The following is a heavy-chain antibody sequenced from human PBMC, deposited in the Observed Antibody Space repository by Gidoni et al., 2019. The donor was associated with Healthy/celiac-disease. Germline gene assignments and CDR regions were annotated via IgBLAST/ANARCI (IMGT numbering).Heavy chain of an antibody. CDR1: GVTFSSDG. D-gene: IGHD6-6*01. Sequence: QVQLVESGGGVVQPGRSLRLSCAASGVTFSSDGMHWVRQAPGKGLEWVAVIWYDGSNKYYADSVKGRFTISRDNSKNTLYLQMNSLRAEDTAVYYCARGVEQLVLWFDPWGQGTLVTVSS. J-gene: IGHJ5*02. CDR2: IWYDGSNK. CDR3: ARGVEQLVLWFDP. V-gene: IGHV3-33*01.